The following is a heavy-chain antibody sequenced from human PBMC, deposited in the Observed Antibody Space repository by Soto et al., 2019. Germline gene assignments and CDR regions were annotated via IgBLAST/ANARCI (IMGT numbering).Heavy chain of an antibody. CDR3: ARQSYSSSWYTFDP. CDR1: GGSISSGGYY. J-gene: IGHJ5*02. D-gene: IGHD6-13*01. Sequence: PSETLSLTCTVSGGSISSGGYYWSWIRQHPGKGLEWIGYIYYSGSTYYNPSLKSRVTISVDTSKNQFSLKLSSVTAADTAVYYCARQSYSSSWYTFDPWGQGTLVTVSS. V-gene: IGHV4-31*03. CDR2: IYYSGST.